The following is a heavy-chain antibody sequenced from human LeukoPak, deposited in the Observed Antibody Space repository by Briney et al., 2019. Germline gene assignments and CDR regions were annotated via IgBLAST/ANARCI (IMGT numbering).Heavy chain of an antibody. Sequence: PGRSLTLSCEASGFTFSTYGMHWVRQAPGKGLEWITLIPYDGSNKYYADSVKGRFTISRDNSKNTLYLQMNSLTVEDTAVYYCALRSYDSSGYSDYWGQGTLVTVSS. J-gene: IGHJ4*02. CDR3: ALRSYDSSGYSDY. CDR1: GFTFSTYG. D-gene: IGHD3-22*01. CDR2: IPYDGSNK. V-gene: IGHV3-30*03.